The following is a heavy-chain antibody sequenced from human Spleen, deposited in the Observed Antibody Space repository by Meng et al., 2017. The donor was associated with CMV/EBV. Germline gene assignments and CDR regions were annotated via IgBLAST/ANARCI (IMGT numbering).Heavy chain of an antibody. J-gene: IGHJ6*02. CDR1: GFTFSSYG. Sequence: GGSLRLSCAASGFTFSSYGMHWVRQAPGKGLEWVSTIIVSGGETFYADSVKGRFTISRDNSKNTLYLQMNNLSADDTAVYYCARDRLQTSRYYYGMDVWGQGTTVTVSS. D-gene: IGHD1-14*01. CDR3: ARDRLQTSRYYYGMDV. V-gene: IGHV3-23*01. CDR2: IIVSGGET.